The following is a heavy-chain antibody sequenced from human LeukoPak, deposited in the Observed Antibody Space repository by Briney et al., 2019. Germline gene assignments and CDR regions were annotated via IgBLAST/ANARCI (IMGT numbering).Heavy chain of an antibody. J-gene: IGHJ4*02. Sequence: SETLVLTCTVSGGSISSYYWGWIRQPPGKGLEWIGSIYYSGSTYFNPSLKSRVTISVDTSKNQFSLKLSSVTAADTAVYYCAREAGYSSGLAGYWGQGTLVTVSS. CDR1: GGSISSYY. CDR3: AREAGYSSGLAGY. V-gene: IGHV4-39*07. D-gene: IGHD6-19*01. CDR2: IYYSGST.